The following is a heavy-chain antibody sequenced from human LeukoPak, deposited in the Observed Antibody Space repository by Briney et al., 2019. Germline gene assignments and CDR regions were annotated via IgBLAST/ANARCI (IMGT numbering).Heavy chain of an antibody. Sequence: GGSLRLSCAASGFTFSDYYMSWIRQAPGKGLEWVSYISSSGSTIYYADSVKGRFTISRDNAKNSLYLQMNSLRAEDTAVYYCARRQVRYSSGWYERYYFDYWGQGTLVTVSS. CDR1: GFTFSDYY. CDR3: ARRQVRYSSGWYERYYFDY. J-gene: IGHJ4*02. V-gene: IGHV3-11*04. CDR2: ISSSGSTI. D-gene: IGHD6-19*01.